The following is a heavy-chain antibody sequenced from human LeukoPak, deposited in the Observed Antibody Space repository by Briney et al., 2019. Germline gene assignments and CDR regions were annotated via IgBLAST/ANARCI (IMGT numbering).Heavy chain of an antibody. Sequence: GGSLRRSCAASGFTFSGYWMGWVREAPGKGLEWVANMRQDGSEGYYVDSVKGWLTISRDNAKNSLYLQMNSLRADDAAVYYRARDVLGGFDYWGQGTLVTVSS. CDR1: GFTFSGYW. D-gene: IGHD2-8*01. V-gene: IGHV3-7*04. CDR3: ARDVLGGFDY. CDR2: MRQDGSEG. J-gene: IGHJ4*02.